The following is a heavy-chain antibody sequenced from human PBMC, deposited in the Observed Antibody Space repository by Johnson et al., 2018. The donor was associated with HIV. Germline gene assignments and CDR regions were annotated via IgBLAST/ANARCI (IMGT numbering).Heavy chain of an antibody. CDR2: ISYDGSNK. D-gene: IGHD3-22*01. CDR3: ARERGYDSSGYNRWYVPDAFDI. CDR1: GFTFSSYA. Sequence: QVQLVESGGGVVQPGRSLRLSCAASGFTFSSYAMHWVRQAPGKGLEWVAVISYDGSNKYCADSVKGRFTISRDNSKNTLYLQTNSLRAEDTAVYYCARERGYDSSGYNRWYVPDAFDIWGQGTMVTVSS. J-gene: IGHJ3*02. V-gene: IGHV3-30*04.